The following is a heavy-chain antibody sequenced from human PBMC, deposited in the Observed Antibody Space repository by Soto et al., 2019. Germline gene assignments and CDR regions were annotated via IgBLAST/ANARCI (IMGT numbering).Heavy chain of an antibody. Sequence: PGGSLRLSCAASGFTFSSYWMSWVRQAPGKGLEWVANIKQDGSEKYYVDSVKGRFTISRDNAKNSLYLQMNSLRAEDTAVYYCARDRAVVSYYYGMDVWGQGTTVTVSS. J-gene: IGHJ6*02. D-gene: IGHD2-15*01. V-gene: IGHV3-7*03. CDR1: GFTFSSYW. CDR2: IKQDGSEK. CDR3: ARDRAVVSYYYGMDV.